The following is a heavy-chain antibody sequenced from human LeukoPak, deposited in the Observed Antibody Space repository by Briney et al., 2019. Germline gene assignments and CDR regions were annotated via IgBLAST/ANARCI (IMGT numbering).Heavy chain of an antibody. Sequence: SETLSLTCTVSGVSISSYYWSWIRQPPGKGLEWTGYIYYSGSTNYNPSLKSRVTISVDTSKNQFSLKLSSVTAADTAVYYCARGFGDYYDSSGYYDNWFDPWGQGTLATVSS. J-gene: IGHJ5*02. V-gene: IGHV4-59*01. CDR3: ARGFGDYYDSSGYYDNWFDP. CDR1: GVSISSYY. D-gene: IGHD3-22*01. CDR2: IYYSGST.